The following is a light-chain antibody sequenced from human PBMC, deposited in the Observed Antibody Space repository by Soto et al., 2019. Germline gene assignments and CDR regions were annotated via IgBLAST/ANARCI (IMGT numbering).Light chain of an antibody. CDR3: QQANTFPLT. CDR2: AVS. CDR1: QGIYNW. Sequence: DIQMTQSPSSVSASVGDRVTITCRASQGIYNWLAWYQQKPGKAPKLLISAVSNLQSGVPSRFSGSGYGTDFTLTISSLQPXDFATYYCQQANTFPLTLGPGTKVDIK. J-gene: IGKJ3*01. V-gene: IGKV1D-12*01.